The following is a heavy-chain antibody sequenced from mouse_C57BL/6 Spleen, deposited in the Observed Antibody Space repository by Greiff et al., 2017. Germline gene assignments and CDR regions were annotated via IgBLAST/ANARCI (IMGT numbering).Heavy chain of an antibody. V-gene: IGHV2-2*01. CDR2: IWSGGST. CDR3: ARKDQGSSYNYAMDY. D-gene: IGHD1-1*01. Sequence: VKLMESGPGLVQPSQSLSITCTVSGFSLTSYGVHWVRQSPGKGLEWLGVIWSGGSTDYNAAFISRLSISKDNSKSQVFFKMNSLQADDTAIYYCARKDQGSSYNYAMDYWGQGTSVTVSS. CDR1: GFSLTSYG. J-gene: IGHJ4*01.